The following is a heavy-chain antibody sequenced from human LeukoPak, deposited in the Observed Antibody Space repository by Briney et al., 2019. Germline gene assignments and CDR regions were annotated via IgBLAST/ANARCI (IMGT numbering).Heavy chain of an antibody. CDR2: IYWNDDK. CDR3: AHTDYDFWSGYVRPLSFDP. CDR1: GFSLSSSGVG. V-gene: IGHV2-5*01. D-gene: IGHD3-3*01. Sequence: SGPTLVKPTQTITLTCTFSGFSLSSSGVGVGWIRQPPGKALEWLALIYWNDDKRYSPSLKSTLTITKDTSKNQVVLTMTNMDPVDTATYYCAHTDYDFWSGYVRPLSFDPWGQGTLVTVSS. J-gene: IGHJ5*02.